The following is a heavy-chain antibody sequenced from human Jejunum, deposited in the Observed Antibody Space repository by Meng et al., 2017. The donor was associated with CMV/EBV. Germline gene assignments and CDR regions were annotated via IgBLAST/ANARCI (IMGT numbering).Heavy chain of an antibody. V-gene: IGHV4-39*01. Sequence: GGSIRSTSSYWALIRQSPGKGLGWIGSIYYSGGTYYNPSLKSRVTISVATSKNQFSLRLSSVTAADTAVYYCASSSGWYEGYYFDNWGQGTLVTVSS. CDR1: GGSIRSTSSY. CDR2: IYYSGGT. D-gene: IGHD6-19*01. CDR3: ASSSGWYEGYYFDN. J-gene: IGHJ4*02.